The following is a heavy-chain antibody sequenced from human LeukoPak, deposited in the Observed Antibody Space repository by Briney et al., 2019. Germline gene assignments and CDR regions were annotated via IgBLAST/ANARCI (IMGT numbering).Heavy chain of an antibody. CDR2: IIPIFGTA. CDR3: AFRTMVRGVDY. V-gene: IGHV1-69*13. J-gene: IGHJ4*02. CDR1: GGTFISYA. D-gene: IGHD3-10*01. Sequence: SVKVSCKASGGTFISYAISWVRQAPGQGLEWMGGIIPIFGTANYAQKFQGRVTITADESTSTAYMELSSPRSEDTAVYYCAFRTMVRGVDYWGQGTLVTVSS.